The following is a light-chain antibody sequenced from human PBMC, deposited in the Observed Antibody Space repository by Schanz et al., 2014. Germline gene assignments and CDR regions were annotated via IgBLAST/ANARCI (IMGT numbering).Light chain of an antibody. CDR2: GAS. CDR3: QQYVSSPVT. Sequence: EIVMTQSPGTLSLSPGERATLSCRASQSVSSSYLVWYQQKPGLAPRLLIYGASNRATGIPDRFSGSGSGTDFTLTISRLEPEDFAEYYCQQYVSSPVTFGQGTRLEIK. CDR1: QSVSSSY. V-gene: IGKV3-20*01. J-gene: IGKJ5*01.